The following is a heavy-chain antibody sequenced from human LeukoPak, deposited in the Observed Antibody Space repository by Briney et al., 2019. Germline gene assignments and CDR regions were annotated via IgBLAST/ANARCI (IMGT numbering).Heavy chain of an antibody. V-gene: IGHV1-46*01. J-gene: IGHJ6*03. CDR3: ARDPSSSSPSYYYMDV. D-gene: IGHD6-6*01. CDR1: GYSFTSDY. CDR2: INPSDGST. Sequence: VASVKVSCKASGYSFTSDYMHWVRQAPGQGLEWMGIINPSDGSTSYAQKFQGRVTMTRDTSTSTVYMEVSSLRSEDTAVYYCARDPSSSSPSYYYMDVWGKGTTVTVSS.